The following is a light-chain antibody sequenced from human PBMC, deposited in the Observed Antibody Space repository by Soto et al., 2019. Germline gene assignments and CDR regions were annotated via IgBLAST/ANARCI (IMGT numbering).Light chain of an antibody. V-gene: IGKV1-9*01. CDR2: AAS. J-gene: IGKJ1*01. CDR3: QQLNSYSRT. CDR1: QGISSY. Sequence: IQLTQSPSSLSASVGDRVTITCRASQGISSYLAWYQQKPGEAPKLQIYAASTLQSGVPSRFSGSGSGTDFTLTISSLQPEDFATYYCQQLNSYSRTFGQGTKVDIK.